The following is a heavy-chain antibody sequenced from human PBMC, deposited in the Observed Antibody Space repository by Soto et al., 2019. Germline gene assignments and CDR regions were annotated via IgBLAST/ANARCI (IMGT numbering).Heavy chain of an antibody. CDR3: ARVGTYYYDSSGYYYVDPHIDY. CDR2: IYYSGST. V-gene: IGHV4-31*03. D-gene: IGHD3-22*01. CDR1: GGSISSGGYY. Sequence: SETLSLTCTVSGGSISSGGYYWSWIRQHPGKGLEWIGYIYYSGSTYYNPSLKSRVTISVDTSKNQFSLKLSSVTAADTAVYYCARVGTYYYDSSGYYYVDPHIDYWCQGALVTVSS. J-gene: IGHJ4*02.